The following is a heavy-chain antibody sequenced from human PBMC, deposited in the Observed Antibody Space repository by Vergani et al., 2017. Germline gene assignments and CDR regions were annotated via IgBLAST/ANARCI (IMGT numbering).Heavy chain of an antibody. CDR1: GGSISSGSYY. CDR2: IYTSGST. CDR3: AGEFERLGYYYYMDV. V-gene: IGHV4-61*02. Sequence: QVQLQESGPGLVKPSETLSLTCTVSGGSISSGSYYWSWIRQPAGKGLEWIGRIYTSGSTNYNPSLKSRVTISVDTSKNQFSLKLSSVTAADTAVYYCAGEFERLGYYYYMDVWGKGTTVTVSS. D-gene: IGHD3-10*01. J-gene: IGHJ6*03.